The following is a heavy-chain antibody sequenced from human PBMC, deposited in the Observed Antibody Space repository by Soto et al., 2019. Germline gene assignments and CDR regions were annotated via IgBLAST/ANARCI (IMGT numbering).Heavy chain of an antibody. J-gene: IGHJ5*02. V-gene: IGHV1-3*01. CDR1: GYTFTSYA. CDR2: INAGNGNT. CDR3: ARGRGNRQQLVREVYWFDP. Sequence: GASVKVSCKASGYTFTSYAMHWVRQAPGQRLEWMGWINAGNGNTKYSQKFQGRVTITRDTSASTAYMELSSLRSEDTAVYYCARGRGNRQQLVREVYWFDPWGQGTLVTVSS. D-gene: IGHD6-13*01.